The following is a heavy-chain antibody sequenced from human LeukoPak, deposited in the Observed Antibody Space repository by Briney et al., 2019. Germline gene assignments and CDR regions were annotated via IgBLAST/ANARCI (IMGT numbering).Heavy chain of an antibody. CDR3: ARSYSSSWYDY. Sequence: SETLSLTCTVSGGSISSGSYYWSWIRQPAGKGLEWIGRIYTSGSTNYNPSLKSRVTISVDPSKNQFSLKLGSVTAADTAVYYCARSYSSSWYDYWGQGTLVTVSS. J-gene: IGHJ4*02. CDR2: IYTSGST. D-gene: IGHD6-13*01. V-gene: IGHV4-61*02. CDR1: GGSISSGSYY.